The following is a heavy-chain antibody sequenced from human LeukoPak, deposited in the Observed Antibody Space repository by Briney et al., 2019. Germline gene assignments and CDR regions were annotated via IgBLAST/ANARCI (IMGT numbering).Heavy chain of an antibody. CDR1: GVSISSSRSY. CDR3: ARQFRGDEFWSGYGYFDY. V-gene: IGHV4-39*07. J-gene: IGHJ4*02. Sequence: SGTLSLTCSVSGVSISSSRSYWAWTRHPPGEGLEWIATHSYSGSNYYNPSLKSRVIITVDTSKNQFSLKLSSVTAADTAVYYCARQFRGDEFWSGYGYFDYWGQGALVTVSS. D-gene: IGHD3-3*01. CDR2: HSYSGSN.